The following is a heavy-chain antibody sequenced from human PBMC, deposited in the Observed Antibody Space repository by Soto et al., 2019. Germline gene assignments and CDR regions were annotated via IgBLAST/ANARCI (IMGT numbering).Heavy chain of an antibody. V-gene: IGHV1-46*02. CDR2: INPTGDTT. CDR3: AREGAAAARMFDN. J-gene: IGHJ4*02. CDR1: GYTFNMYY. D-gene: IGHD6-13*01. Sequence: QVQLVQSGAEVRNPGASVKLSCKASGYTFNMYYMHWVRQAPGQGLEWRGVINPTGDTTTYAQRFQGRLTMTRDTSTSTVYMHLTSLRSEDTAVYYCAREGAAAARMFDNWGQGTLVTVSS.